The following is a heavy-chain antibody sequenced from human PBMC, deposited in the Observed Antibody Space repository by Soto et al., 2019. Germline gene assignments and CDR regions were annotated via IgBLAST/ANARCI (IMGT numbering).Heavy chain of an antibody. V-gene: IGHV1-8*01. D-gene: IGHD3-10*01. CDR1: GYTFTSYD. CDR3: ARKAYYYGSGSSPPNWFDP. Sequence: ASVKVSCKASGYTFTSYDINWVRQATGQGLEWMGWMNPNSGDTGYAQKFQGRVTMTRNTSISTAYMELSSLRSEDTTVYYCARKAYYYGSGSSPPNWFDPWGQGTLVTVSS. CDR2: MNPNSGDT. J-gene: IGHJ5*02.